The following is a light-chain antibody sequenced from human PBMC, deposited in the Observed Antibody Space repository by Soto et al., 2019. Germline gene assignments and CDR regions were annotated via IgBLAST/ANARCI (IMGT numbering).Light chain of an antibody. V-gene: IGKV3-15*01. CDR1: QSVSNN. J-gene: IGKJ1*01. CDR3: QQYNDWPLT. Sequence: EIVLTQSPGTLSLSPGERATLSCRASQSVSNNYLSLYQQKPVQSPSLLIYVSFTSATGIPCRFSGTGSGTEFTLTISSLQSEDFALYYCQQYNDWPLTFGQGTKVDIK. CDR2: VSF.